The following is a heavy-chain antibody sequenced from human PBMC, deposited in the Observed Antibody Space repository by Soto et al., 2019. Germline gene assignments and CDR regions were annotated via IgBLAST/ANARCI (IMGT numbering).Heavy chain of an antibody. CDR3: ARGGPLVLGGGMDV. V-gene: IGHV4-39*01. CDR2: IYYSGST. Sequence: QLQLQESGPGLVKPSETLSLTCTVSGGSISSSSYYWGWIRQPPGKGLEWIGSIYYSGSTYYNPSLKSRVTISVDTAEDQFSLKLSSVTVADTAVYYCARGGPLVLGGGMDVWGQGTTVTVSS. D-gene: IGHD6-6*01. CDR1: GGSISSSSYY. J-gene: IGHJ6*02.